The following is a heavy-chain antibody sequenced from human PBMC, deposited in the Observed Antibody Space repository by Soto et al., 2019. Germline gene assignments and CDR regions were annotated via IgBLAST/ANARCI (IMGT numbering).Heavy chain of an antibody. J-gene: IGHJ4*02. V-gene: IGHV3-11*05. Sequence: QVQLVESGGGLVKPGGSLRLSCAASGFTFSDYYMSWIRQAPGKGLEWVSYISSSSSYTNYADSVKGRFTISRDNAXNXPYLQMNSLRAEDTAVYYCARGQGAPDYGGNLGFGYWGQGTLVTVSS. D-gene: IGHD4-17*01. CDR1: GFTFSDYY. CDR3: ARGQGAPDYGGNLGFGY. CDR2: ISSSSSYT.